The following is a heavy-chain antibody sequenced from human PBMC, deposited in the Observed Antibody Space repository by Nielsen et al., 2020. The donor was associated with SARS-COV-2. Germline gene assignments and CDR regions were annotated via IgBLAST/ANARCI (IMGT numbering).Heavy chain of an antibody. J-gene: IGHJ4*02. CDR3: AKDPYYYCSGLDY. V-gene: IGHV3-23*01. CDR1: GFTFSSYA. D-gene: IGHD3-10*01. CDR2: ISGSGGST. Sequence: GGSLRLSCAASGFTFSSYAMSWVRQAPGKGLEWVSAISGSGGSTYYADSVKGRFTISRDNSNNTLYPQMNSLRAEDTAVYYCAKDPYYYCSGLDYWGQGTLVTVSS.